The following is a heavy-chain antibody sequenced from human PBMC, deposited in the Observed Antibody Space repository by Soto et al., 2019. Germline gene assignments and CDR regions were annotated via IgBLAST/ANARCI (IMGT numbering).Heavy chain of an antibody. CDR2: TYYRSKWYN. CDR3: ARSRPIWSGYYWTDYFDY. J-gene: IGHJ4*02. Sequence: PSQTLSLTCAISGDSVSSNSAAWNWIRQSPSRGLEWLGRTYYRSKWYNDYAVSVKSRITINPDTSASTAYMELSSLRSEDTAVYYCARSRPIWSGYYWTDYFDYWGQGTLVTVSS. CDR1: GDSVSSNSAA. D-gene: IGHD3-3*01. V-gene: IGHV6-1*01.